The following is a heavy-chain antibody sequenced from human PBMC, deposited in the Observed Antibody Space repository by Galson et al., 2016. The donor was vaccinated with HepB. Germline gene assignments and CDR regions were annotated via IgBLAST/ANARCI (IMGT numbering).Heavy chain of an antibody. CDR3: AVVGLTVDY. J-gene: IGHJ4*02. V-gene: IGHV1-69*13. Sequence: SVKVSCKGSGDTFSRHALSWVRQAPGQGLEWMGGIIPMFGTAKYAPKFEGRVTVTADESTSTAYMEVNNLRFEDTAVYYCAVVGLTVDYWGQGTLVSVSS. CDR1: GDTFSRHA. D-gene: IGHD2-15*01. CDR2: IIPMFGTA.